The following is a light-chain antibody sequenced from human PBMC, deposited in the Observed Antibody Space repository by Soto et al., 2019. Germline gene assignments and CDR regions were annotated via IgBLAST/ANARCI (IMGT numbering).Light chain of an antibody. Sequence: ENVLTQSPGTLSLSPGDTATLSCRASQTIFNSYLAWYQQKPGQAPRLLIYGASSRATGIPDRFSGGGSGTDFTLTITRLEPEDFAIYHCQQRRNWPLTFGGGTKVEI. CDR2: GAS. CDR1: QTIFNSY. CDR3: QQRRNWPLT. V-gene: IGKV3D-20*02. J-gene: IGKJ4*01.